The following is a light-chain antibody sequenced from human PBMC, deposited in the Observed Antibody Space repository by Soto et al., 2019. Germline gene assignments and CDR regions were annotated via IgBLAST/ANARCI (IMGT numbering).Light chain of an antibody. CDR2: LGS. V-gene: IGKV2-28*01. Sequence: DIVLTQSPLSLPVTPGEPASISVMSSQSLLHSNGYNYLDWYLKKPGQSPQLLIYLGSNRASGVPDRFSGSGSGTDFTLKISRVEAEDVGVYYCMQGLQMPIAFGQGTRLEI. CDR3: MQGLQMPIA. CDR1: QSLLHSNGYNY. J-gene: IGKJ5*01.